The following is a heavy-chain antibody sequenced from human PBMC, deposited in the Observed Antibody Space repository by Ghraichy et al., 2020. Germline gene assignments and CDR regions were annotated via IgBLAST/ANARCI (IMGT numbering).Heavy chain of an antibody. D-gene: IGHD6-19*01. CDR1: GGSISSGGYS. CDR2: IYHSGST. Sequence: SETLSLTCAVSGGSISSGGYSWSWIRQPPGKGLEWIGYIYHSGSTYYNPSLKSRVTISVDRSKNQFSLKLSSVTAADTAVYYCASSYSSGWKVDYWGQGTLVTVSS. CDR3: ASSYSSGWKVDY. J-gene: IGHJ4*02. V-gene: IGHV4-30-2*01.